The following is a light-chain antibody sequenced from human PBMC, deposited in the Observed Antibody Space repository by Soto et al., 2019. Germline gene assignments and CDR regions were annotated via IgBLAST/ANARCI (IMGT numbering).Light chain of an antibody. V-gene: IGLV2-14*01. CDR2: DVS. J-gene: IGLJ2*01. CDR3: SSYTSSSTRV. Sequence: QSALTQPASVSGSPGQSITISCTGTSSDVGGYNYVSWYQQHPGKSPKLMIYDVSNRPSGVSNRFSGSKSGNTASLSISGRQAEAEGDYCSSSYTSSSTRVFGGGTKLTVL. CDR1: SSDVGGYNY.